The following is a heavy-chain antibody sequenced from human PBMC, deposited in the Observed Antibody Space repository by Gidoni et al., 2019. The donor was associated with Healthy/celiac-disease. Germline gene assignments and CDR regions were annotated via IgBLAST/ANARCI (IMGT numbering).Heavy chain of an antibody. CDR2: IKHSGSA. J-gene: IGHJ4*02. V-gene: IGHV4-34*01. CDR3: ARGRLPRLYSSSPYFDY. CDR1: GRPFSGYY. Sequence: QVQLQQWGAGLLKPSQPLSLTCAALGRPFSGYYWSWIRQPPGKGLEWIGEIKHSGSANYNPSLKSRVTISVDASKNQFSLKLSSVTAADTAVYYCARGRLPRLYSSSPYFDYWGQGTLITVSS. D-gene: IGHD6-6*01.